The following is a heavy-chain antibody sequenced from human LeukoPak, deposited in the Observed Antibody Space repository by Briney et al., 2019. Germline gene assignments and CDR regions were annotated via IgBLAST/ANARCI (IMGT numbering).Heavy chain of an antibody. CDR3: ARVAYYYDRLPYYFDY. CDR2: ISAYNGNT. D-gene: IGHD3-22*01. J-gene: IGHJ4*02. V-gene: IGHV1-18*01. Sequence: ASVTVSCKASGYTFTSYGISWVRQAPGQGLEWMGWISAYNGNTNYAQKLQGRVTMTTDTSTSTAYMELRSLRSDDTAVYYCARVAYYYDRLPYYFDYWGQGTLVTVSS. CDR1: GYTFTSYG.